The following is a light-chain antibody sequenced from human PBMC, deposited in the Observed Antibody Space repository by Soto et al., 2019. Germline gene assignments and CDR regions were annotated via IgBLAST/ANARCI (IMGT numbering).Light chain of an antibody. CDR3: LLYYGGAYV. CDR1: TGAVTSGYY. J-gene: IGLJ1*01. CDR2: NTD. V-gene: IGLV7-43*01. Sequence: QAVVTQEPSLTVSPGGTVTLTCASNTGAVTSGYYPNWLQQKPGQPPRALIYNTDNKHSWTPARFSGSLLGDKAALTLSSVQPEDEAEYHCLLYYGGAYVFGTGTKVTVL.